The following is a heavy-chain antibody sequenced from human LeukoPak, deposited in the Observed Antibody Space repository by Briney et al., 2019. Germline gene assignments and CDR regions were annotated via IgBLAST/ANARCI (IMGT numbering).Heavy chain of an antibody. Sequence: SETLSLTCAVSGYSISSGYYWGWIRPPPGKGLEWIGNIYHSGSTYYNPSLKSRLTISVDTSMNQFSLKLNSVTAADTAVYYCARGATSGSYESDYWGQGTLSPSPQ. CDR1: GYSISSGYY. J-gene: IGHJ4*02. D-gene: IGHD1-26*01. V-gene: IGHV4-38-2*01. CDR2: IYHSGST. CDR3: ARGATSGSYESDY.